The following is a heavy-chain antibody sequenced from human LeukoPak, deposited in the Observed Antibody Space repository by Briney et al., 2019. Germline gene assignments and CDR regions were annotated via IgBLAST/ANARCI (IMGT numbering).Heavy chain of an antibody. J-gene: IGHJ6*03. Sequence: SVKVSCKASGGTFSSYAISWVRQAPGQGLEWMGGIIPIFGTANYAQKFQGRVTITADKSTSTAYMELSSLRFEDTAVYYCAGDYGDDGLYYYYYYMDVWGKGTTVTVSS. CDR3: AGDYGDDGLYYYYYYMDV. CDR1: GGTFSSYA. V-gene: IGHV1-69*06. D-gene: IGHD4-17*01. CDR2: IIPIFGTA.